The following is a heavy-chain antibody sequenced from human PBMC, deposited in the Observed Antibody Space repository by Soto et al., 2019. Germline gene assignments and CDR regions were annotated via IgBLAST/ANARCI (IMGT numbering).Heavy chain of an antibody. CDR2: IYYSGST. CDR1: GGSISSSSYY. CDR3: ARHTRVRGAPSYMDV. Sequence: LTCTVSGGSISSSSYYWGWIRQPPGKGLEWIGSIYYSGSTYYNPSLKSRVTISVDTSKNQFSLKLSSVTAADTAVYYCARHTRVRGAPSYMDVWGKGTTVTVSS. D-gene: IGHD3-10*01. J-gene: IGHJ6*03. V-gene: IGHV4-39*01.